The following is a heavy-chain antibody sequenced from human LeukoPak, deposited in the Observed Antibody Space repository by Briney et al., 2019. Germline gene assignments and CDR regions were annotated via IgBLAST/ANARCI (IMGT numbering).Heavy chain of an antibody. J-gene: IGHJ6*02. CDR1: GFAFSGQA. CDR2: ISDGGGST. CDR3: ARHQLSSYYGMDV. D-gene: IGHD2-2*01. V-gene: IGHV3-23*01. Sequence: PGGSLRLSCAASGFAFSGQAMGWVRQAPGKGLEWVSAISDGGGSTYYADSVKGRFTISRDNSKNTLFLQMNSLRAEDTAVYYCARHQLSSYYGMDVWGQGTTVTVSS.